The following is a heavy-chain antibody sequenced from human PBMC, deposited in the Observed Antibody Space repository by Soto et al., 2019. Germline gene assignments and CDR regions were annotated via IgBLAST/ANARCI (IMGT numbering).Heavy chain of an antibody. D-gene: IGHD2-15*01. Sequence: QVQLVQSGAEVKKPGSSVKVSCKASGGTFSSYAISWVRQAPGQGLEWMGGIIPIFGTANYAQKFQGRVTITADESTSTAYMELSSLRSDDTAVYYCARDRCSGGSCYQIFGDNWFDPWGQGTLVTVSS. J-gene: IGHJ5*02. CDR1: GGTFSSYA. CDR3: ARDRCSGGSCYQIFGDNWFDP. V-gene: IGHV1-69*01. CDR2: IIPIFGTA.